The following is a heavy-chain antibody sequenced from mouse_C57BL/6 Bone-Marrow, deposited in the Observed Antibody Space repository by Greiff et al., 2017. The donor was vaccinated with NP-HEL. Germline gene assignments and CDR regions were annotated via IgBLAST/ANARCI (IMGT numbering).Heavy chain of an antibody. J-gene: IGHJ1*03. V-gene: IGHV5-12*01. CDR2: ISNGGGST. D-gene: IGHD1-1*01. CDR3: ARLYYYGSGYFDV. CDR1: GFTFSDYY. Sequence: EVKLMESGGGLVQPGGSLKLSCAASGFTFSDYYMYWVRQTPEKRLEWVAYISNGGGSTYYPDTVKGRFTISRDNAKNTLYLQMSRLKSEDTAMYYCARLYYYGSGYFDVWGTGTTVTVSS.